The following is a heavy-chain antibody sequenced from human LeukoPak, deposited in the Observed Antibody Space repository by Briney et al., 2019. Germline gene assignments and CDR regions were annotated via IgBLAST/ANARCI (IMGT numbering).Heavy chain of an antibody. J-gene: IGHJ4*02. CDR1: GYSISSGYY. D-gene: IGHD3-22*01. V-gene: IGHV4-38-2*02. CDR3: AEGTYYYDSSGYYFDY. CDR2: IYHSGST. Sequence: PSETLSLTCTVSGYSISSGYYWGWIRQPPGKGPEWIGSIYHSGSTYYNPSLKSRVTISVDTSKNQFSLKLSSVTAADTAVYYCAEGTYYYDSSGYYFDYWGQGTLVTVSS.